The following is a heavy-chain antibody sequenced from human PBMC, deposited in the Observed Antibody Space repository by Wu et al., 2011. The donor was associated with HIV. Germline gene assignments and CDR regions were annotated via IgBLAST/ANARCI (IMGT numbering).Heavy chain of an antibody. V-gene: IGHV1-24*01. CDR3: ARDLVGAHYFDY. J-gene: IGHJ4*02. CDR2: FDPEDRET. CDR1: GYTLTELS. D-gene: IGHD1-26*01. Sequence: QVQLVQSGAEVKKPGASVKVSCKVSGYTLTELSMHWVRQAPGKGLEWMGGFDPEDRETFYAQRFQGRVTMTADTSTDTAYMDLSSLRSEDTALYYCARDLVGAHYFDYWGQGTLVTVSS.